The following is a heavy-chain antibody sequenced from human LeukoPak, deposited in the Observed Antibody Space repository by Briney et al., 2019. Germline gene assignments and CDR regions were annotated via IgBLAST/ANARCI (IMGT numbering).Heavy chain of an antibody. V-gene: IGHV4-39*07. CDR1: GDSISRSTYY. J-gene: IGHJ4*02. D-gene: IGHD6-6*01. CDR2: INHSGST. Sequence: PSETLSLTCTVSGDSISRSTYYWSWIRQPPGKGLEWIGEINHSGSTNYNPSLKSRVTISVDTSKNQFSLKLSSVTAADTAVYYCARIGRKSIAARRSQYFDYWGQGTLVTVSS. CDR3: ARIGRKSIAARRSQYFDY.